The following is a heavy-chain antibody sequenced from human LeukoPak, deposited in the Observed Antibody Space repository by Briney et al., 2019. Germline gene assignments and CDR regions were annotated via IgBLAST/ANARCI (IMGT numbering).Heavy chain of an antibody. D-gene: IGHD3-22*01. CDR1: GSTFSDYY. Sequence: GSLSLSCAAYGSTFSDYYMSCIRQAPGKGLEWVSYISSSGSTIYYADSVKGRFTISRDNAKNSLYLQMNSLRAEDTAVYYCARDRNYYDSSGYYQDDAFDIWGQGTMVTVSS. V-gene: IGHV3-11*01. CDR2: ISSSGSTI. J-gene: IGHJ3*02. CDR3: ARDRNYYDSSGYYQDDAFDI.